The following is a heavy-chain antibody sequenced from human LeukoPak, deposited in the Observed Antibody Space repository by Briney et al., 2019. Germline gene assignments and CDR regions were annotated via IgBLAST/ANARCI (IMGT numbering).Heavy chain of an antibody. J-gene: IGHJ3*01. CDR1: GYTFTGYY. CDR3: ARAXWXXXDV. CDR2: INPNIGVT. V-gene: IGHV1-2*02. Sequence: ASVKVSCKASGYTFTGYYMHWVRQAPGQGPEWMGWINPNIGVTNYAQKFQGRVTMTRDTSISTAYMELSRLRSDDTAIYYCARAXWXXXDVWGQXTMVTVSS.